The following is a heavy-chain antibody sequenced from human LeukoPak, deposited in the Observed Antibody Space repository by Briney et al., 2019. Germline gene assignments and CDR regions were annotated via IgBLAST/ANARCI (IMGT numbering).Heavy chain of an antibody. CDR1: GFTFSSYA. V-gene: IGHV3-23*01. D-gene: IGHD5-12*01. CDR3: AKDYERWLRARDFDY. J-gene: IGHJ4*02. CDR2: ISGSGGST. Sequence: GGSLRLSCAASGFTFSSYAMSWVRQAPGKGLEWVSAISGSGGSTYYADSVKGRFTISRDNSKNTLYLQMNSLRAEDTAVYYCAKDYERWLRARDFDYWGQGTLVAVSS.